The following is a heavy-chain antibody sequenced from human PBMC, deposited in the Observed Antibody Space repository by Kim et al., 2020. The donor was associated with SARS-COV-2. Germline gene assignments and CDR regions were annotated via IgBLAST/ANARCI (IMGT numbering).Heavy chain of an antibody. V-gene: IGHV3-30*18. CDR3: AKDLLDSSYRDYYYYGM. CDR2: ISYDGSNK. D-gene: IGHD6-13*01. Sequence: GGSLRLSCAASGFTFSSYGMHWVRQAPGKGLEWVAVISYDGSNKYYADSVKGRFTISRDNSKNTLYLQMNSLRAEDTAVYYCAKDLLDSSYRDYYYYGM. CDR1: GFTFSSYG. J-gene: IGHJ6*01.